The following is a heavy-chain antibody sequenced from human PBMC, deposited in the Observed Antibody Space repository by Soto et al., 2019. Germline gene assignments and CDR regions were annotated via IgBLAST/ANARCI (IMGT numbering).Heavy chain of an antibody. CDR2: IIPIFGTA. CDR1: GGTFSSYA. CDR3: ALSVGGYGDYKGLLDY. D-gene: IGHD4-17*01. Sequence: QVQLVQSGAEVKKPGSSVKVSCKASGGTFSSYAISWVRQAPGQGLEWMGGIIPIFGTANYAQKFQGRVTITADESTSTAYMELSSLRSEDTAVYYCALSVGGYGDYKGLLDYWGQGTLVTVSS. J-gene: IGHJ4*02. V-gene: IGHV1-69*12.